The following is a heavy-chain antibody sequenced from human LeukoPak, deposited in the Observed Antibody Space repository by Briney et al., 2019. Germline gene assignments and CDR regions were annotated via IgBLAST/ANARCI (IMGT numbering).Heavy chain of an antibody. J-gene: IGHJ5*02. Sequence: SETLSLTCTVSGGSISSGDYYWSWIRQPPGKGLEWIGYIYYSGSTYYNPSLKSRVTISVDTSKNQFSLKLSSVTAADTAVYYCARDSSSGMSDPWGQGTLVTVSS. D-gene: IGHD6-13*01. CDR2: IYYSGST. V-gene: IGHV4-30-4*01. CDR3: ARDSSSGMSDP. CDR1: GGSISSGDYY.